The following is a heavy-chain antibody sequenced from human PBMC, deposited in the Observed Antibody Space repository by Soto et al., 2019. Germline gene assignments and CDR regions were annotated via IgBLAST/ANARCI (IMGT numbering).Heavy chain of an antibody. CDR2: IYYSGST. V-gene: IGHV4-59*01. D-gene: IGHD4-17*01. J-gene: IGHJ4*02. Sequence: RQPPGKGLEWIGYIYYSGSTNYNPSLKSRVTISVDTSKNQFSLKLSSVTAADTAVYYCARAYGDYLDFDYWGQGTLVNVSS. CDR3: ARAYGDYLDFDY.